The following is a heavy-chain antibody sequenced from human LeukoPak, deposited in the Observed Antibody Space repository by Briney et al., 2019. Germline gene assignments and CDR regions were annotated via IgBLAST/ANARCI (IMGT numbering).Heavy chain of an antibody. CDR2: IIPILGIA. CDR3: ARGAPATVTTFPYFDY. V-gene: IGHV1-69*02. Sequence: GASVKVSCKASGGTFSSYTISCVRQAPGQGLEWMGRIIPILGIANYAQKFQGRVTITADKSTSTAYMELSSLRSEDTAVYYCARGAPATVTTFPYFDYWGQGTLVTVSS. J-gene: IGHJ4*02. CDR1: GGTFSSYT. D-gene: IGHD4-17*01.